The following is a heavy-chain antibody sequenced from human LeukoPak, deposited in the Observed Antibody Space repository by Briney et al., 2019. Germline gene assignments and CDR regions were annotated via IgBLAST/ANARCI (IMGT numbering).Heavy chain of an antibody. J-gene: IGHJ4*02. CDR1: GFSFSESH. CDR2: ISGSGSSM. CDR3: ARGKRRFDY. V-gene: IGHV3-11*01. Sequence: GGSLRLSCAASGFSFSESHMSWIRQTPGRGLEWVAYISGSGSSMYYADAVKGRFTISRDNARNSLYLYMGSLRADDTAVFYCARGKRRFDYWGQGTLVTVSS.